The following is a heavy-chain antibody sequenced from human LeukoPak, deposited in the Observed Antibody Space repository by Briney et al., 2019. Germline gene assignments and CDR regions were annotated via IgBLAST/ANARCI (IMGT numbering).Heavy chain of an antibody. J-gene: IGHJ4*02. V-gene: IGHV1-2*02. CDR2: INPNSGGT. D-gene: IGHD3-22*01. CDR3: ARSMYYYDSSGLLDY. CDR1: GYTFTGYY. Sequence: ASVKVSCKASGYTFTGYYMHWVRQVPGQGLEWMGWINPNSGGTNYAQKFQGRVTMTRDTSISTAYMELSRLRSDDTAVYYCARSMYYYDSSGLLDYWGQGTLFTVSS.